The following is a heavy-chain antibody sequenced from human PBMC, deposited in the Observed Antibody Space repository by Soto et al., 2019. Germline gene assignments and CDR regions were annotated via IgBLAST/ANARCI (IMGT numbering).Heavy chain of an antibody. CDR2: ISGSGGST. Sequence: GSLRLSCAASGFTFSSYAMSWVRQAPGKGLEWVSAISGSGGSTYYAGSVKGRFTISRDNSKNTLYLQMNSLRAEDTAVYYCAKDIIDIVVVVAGSGFDYWGQGTLVTVSS. D-gene: IGHD2-15*01. CDR3: AKDIIDIVVVVAGSGFDY. CDR1: GFTFSSYA. J-gene: IGHJ4*02. V-gene: IGHV3-23*01.